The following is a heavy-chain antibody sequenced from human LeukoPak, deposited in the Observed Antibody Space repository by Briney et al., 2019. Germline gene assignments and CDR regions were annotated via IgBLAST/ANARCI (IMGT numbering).Heavy chain of an antibody. V-gene: IGHV1-46*01. J-gene: IGHJ3*02. Sequence: ASVKVSCKASGYTFTSYYMHWVRQAPGQGLEWMGIINPSGGSTSYAQKFQGRVTMTRDMSTSTVYMELSSLRSEDTAVYYCASFTREVAPRGAFDIWGQGTMVTVSS. CDR3: ASFTREVAPRGAFDI. CDR1: GYTFTSYY. CDR2: INPSGGST.